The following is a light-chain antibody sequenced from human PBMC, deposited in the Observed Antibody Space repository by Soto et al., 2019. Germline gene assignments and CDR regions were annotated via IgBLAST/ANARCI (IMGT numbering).Light chain of an antibody. CDR2: GNS. Sequence: QSALTQPPSVSGAPGQRVTISCTGSRSNIGAGYDVHWYQQLPGTAPKLLIYGNSNRPSGVPDRFSGSKSGTSASLAITGLQAEDEADYYCQSYDSSLSGYVVFGGGTKLTVL. J-gene: IGLJ2*01. CDR1: RSNIGAGYD. CDR3: QSYDSSLSGYVV. V-gene: IGLV1-40*01.